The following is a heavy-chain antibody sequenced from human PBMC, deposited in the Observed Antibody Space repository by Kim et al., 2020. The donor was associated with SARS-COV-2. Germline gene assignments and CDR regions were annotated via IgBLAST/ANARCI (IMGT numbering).Heavy chain of an antibody. CDR3: TRGEKLTPPVPAAVSSCFYYYYGMDV. V-gene: IGHV3-49*03. Sequence: GGSLRLSCTASGFTFGDYAMSWFRQAPGKGLEWVGFIRSKAYGGTTEYAASVKGRFTISSDDSKSIAYLQMNSLKTEDTAVYYCTRGEKLTPPVPAAVSSCFYYYYGMDVWGQGTTVTVSS. J-gene: IGHJ6*02. CDR2: IRSKAYGGTT. CDR1: GFTFGDYA. D-gene: IGHD2-2*01.